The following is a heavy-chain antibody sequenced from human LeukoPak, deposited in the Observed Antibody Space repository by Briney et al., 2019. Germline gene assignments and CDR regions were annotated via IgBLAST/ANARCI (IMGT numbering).Heavy chain of an antibody. CDR1: GYSFTDKY. Sequence: ASVKVSCKASGYSFTDKYMHWVRQAPGQGLEWLGWINTNTGTPTYAQGFTGRFVFSLDTSVSTAYLQISSLKAEDTAVYYCARVHIAAAASLGYWGQGTLVTVSS. CDR3: ARVHIAAAASLGY. CDR2: INTNTGTP. J-gene: IGHJ4*02. V-gene: IGHV7-4-1*02. D-gene: IGHD6-13*01.